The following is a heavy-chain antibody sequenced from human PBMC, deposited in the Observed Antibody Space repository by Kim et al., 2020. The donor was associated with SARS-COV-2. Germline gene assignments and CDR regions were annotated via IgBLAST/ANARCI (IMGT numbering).Heavy chain of an antibody. J-gene: IGHJ6*02. CDR2: ISGDGRTF. CDR3: ARDPFSPIKGYYYGMDV. V-gene: IGHV3-11*04. Sequence: GGSLRLSCVASGFTFTNYYMMWIRQAPGKGLEWVSHISGDGRTFYYADSVKGRFTISRDKGKNSLFLQLNSLRAEDTAVYYCARDPFSPIKGYYYGMDVWGQGTTVTVSS. CDR1: GFTFTNYY.